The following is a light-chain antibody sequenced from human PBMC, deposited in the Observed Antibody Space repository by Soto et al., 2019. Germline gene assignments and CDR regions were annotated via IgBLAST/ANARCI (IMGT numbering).Light chain of an antibody. CDR3: QQSYTTPRT. J-gene: IGKJ1*01. CDR2: AAS. V-gene: IGKV1-39*01. CDR1: QVISTS. Sequence: DIQLTQSPSFLSPSIGDSVTITCLASQVISTSLAWYQQKPGKAPRLLINAASNLQSGVPSRFRGSGSETDFTLTITSLQPEDFATYYCQQSYTTPRTFGQGTKVDIK.